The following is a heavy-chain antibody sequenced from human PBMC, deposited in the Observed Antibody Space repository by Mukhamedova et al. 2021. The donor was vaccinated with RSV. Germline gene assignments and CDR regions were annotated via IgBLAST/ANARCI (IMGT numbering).Heavy chain of an antibody. D-gene: IGHD5-18*01. V-gene: IGHV3-11*05. CDR2: ISSSSSYT. J-gene: IGHJ4*02. Sequence: GLEWVSYISSSSSYTNYADSVKGRFTISRDNAKNSLYLQMNSLRAEDTAVYYCARAGLGHGYPFDYWGQGTLVTVSS. CDR3: ARAGLGHGYPFDY.